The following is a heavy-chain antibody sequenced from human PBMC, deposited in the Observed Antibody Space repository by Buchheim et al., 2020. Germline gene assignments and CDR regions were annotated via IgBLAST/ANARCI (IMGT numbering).Heavy chain of an antibody. V-gene: IGHV3-48*03. CDR3: TRGAGGSLENYNYYMDV. CDR1: GFTFDDYG. J-gene: IGHJ6*03. D-gene: IGHD1-26*01. Sequence: EVQLVESGGSVVRPGGSLRLSCAASGFTFDDYGMNWVRQAPGKGLEWVSYISSSGSTIYYADSVKGRFAISRDNAKNSLYLQMNSLRAEDTAVYYCTRGAGGSLENYNYYMDVWGKGTT. CDR2: ISSSGSTI.